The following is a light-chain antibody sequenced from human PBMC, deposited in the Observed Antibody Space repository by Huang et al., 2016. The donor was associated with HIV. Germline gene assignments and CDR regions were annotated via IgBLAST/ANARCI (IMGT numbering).Light chain of an antibody. CDR2: ATS. CDR1: QGIGNS. J-gene: IGKJ1*01. CDR3: QQYHGVPWT. Sequence: DIQMTQSPSSLSASVGDRVTITCRASQGIGNSLAWYQQKPEKAPRRLLYATSRLESGVTSRVSGSGSGTHFTLTISALEPEDIARYCCQQYHGVPWTFGQGTKVEIK. V-gene: IGKV1-NL1*01.